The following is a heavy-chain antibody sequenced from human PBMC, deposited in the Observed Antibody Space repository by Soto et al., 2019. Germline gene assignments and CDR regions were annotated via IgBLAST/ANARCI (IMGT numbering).Heavy chain of an antibody. J-gene: IGHJ3*02. Sequence: EVQLVESGGGLVPPGGSLRLSCAASGFTFSSYWIHWVRQAPGRGLVWLSRIDNDGSDTIYADSVKGRFTISRDNAKNTLYLQMNSLRAEDTALYYCARGGYHHGFDIWGQGTVVTVSS. CDR3: ARGGYHHGFDI. D-gene: IGHD3-22*01. V-gene: IGHV3-74*01. CDR2: IDNDGSDT. CDR1: GFTFSSYW.